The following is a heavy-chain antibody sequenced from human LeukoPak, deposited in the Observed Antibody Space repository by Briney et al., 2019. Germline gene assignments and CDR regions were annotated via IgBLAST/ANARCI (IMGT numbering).Heavy chain of an antibody. Sequence: PGGSLRLSCAASGFTFSSYTMKWVRQPPGKGREWVANIGTRSTNIFYGDPVKGRFTISRDNSKTTLYLQMNRLRAEDTAVYYCAKSDHRAAAGTIFYWGQGTLVTVSS. J-gene: IGHJ4*02. CDR2: IGTRSTNI. V-gene: IGHV3-48*01. CDR1: GFTFSSYT. CDR3: AKSDHRAAAGTIFY. D-gene: IGHD6-13*01.